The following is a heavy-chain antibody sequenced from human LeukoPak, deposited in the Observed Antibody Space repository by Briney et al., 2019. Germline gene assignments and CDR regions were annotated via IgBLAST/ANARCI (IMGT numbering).Heavy chain of an antibody. CDR3: ARPGGYYGSGSYLDY. CDR2: IWYDGSNK. V-gene: IGHV3-33*08. CDR1: GFTFSSYG. Sequence: GGSLRLSCAASGFTFSSYGMHWVRQAPGKGLEWVAVIWYDGSNKYYADSVKGRFTISRDNSKNTLYLQMNRLRAEDTAVYYCARPGGYYGSGSYLDYWGQGTLVTVSS. J-gene: IGHJ4*02. D-gene: IGHD3-10*01.